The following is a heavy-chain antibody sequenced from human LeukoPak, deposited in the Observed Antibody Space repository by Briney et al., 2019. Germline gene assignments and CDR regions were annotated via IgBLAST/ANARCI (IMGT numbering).Heavy chain of an antibody. J-gene: IGHJ4*02. V-gene: IGHV3-73*01. D-gene: IGHD2-2*01. CDR3: TRHGAVGPPA. CDR2: IRSKANSYAT. Sequence: QSGGSLRLSCAASGFTFSGSAMHWVRQASGKGLEWVGRIRSKANSYATAYAASVKGRFTISRDDSKNTAYLQMNSLKTEDMAVYYCTRHGAVGPPAWGQGTLVTVSS. CDR1: GFTFSGSA.